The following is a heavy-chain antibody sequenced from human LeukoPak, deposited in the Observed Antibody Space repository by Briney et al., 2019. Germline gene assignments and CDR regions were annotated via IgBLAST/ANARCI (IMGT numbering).Heavy chain of an antibody. V-gene: IGHV3-30*04. CDR2: ISYDGSNK. J-gene: IGHJ4*02. CDR3: ASPPGYATNNDY. Sequence: GGSLRLSCAASGLTFSSYAMHWVRQAPGKGLEWVAVISYDGSNKYYADSVKGRFTISRDNSKNTLYLQMNSLRAEDTAVYYCASPPGYATNNDYWGQGTLVTVSS. CDR1: GLTFSSYA. D-gene: IGHD2-8*01.